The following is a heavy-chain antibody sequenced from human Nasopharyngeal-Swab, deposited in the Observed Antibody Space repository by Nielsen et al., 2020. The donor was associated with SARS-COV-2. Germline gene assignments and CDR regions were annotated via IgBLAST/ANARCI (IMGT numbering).Heavy chain of an antibody. Sequence: WIRQSPSRGLEWLGRTYYRSKWYNDYAVSVKSRITINPDTSKNQFSLQLNSVTPEDTAVYYCARDGIAAAGYYYYYYGMDVWGHGTTVPSP. V-gene: IGHV6-1*01. D-gene: IGHD6-13*01. J-gene: IGHJ6*02. CDR2: TYYRSKWYN. CDR3: ARDGIAAAGYYYYYYGMDV.